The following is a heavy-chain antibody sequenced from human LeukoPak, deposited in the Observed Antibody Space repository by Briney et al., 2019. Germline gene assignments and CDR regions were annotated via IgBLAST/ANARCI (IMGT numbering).Heavy chain of an antibody. Sequence: SETLSLTCTVSGGSISSYYWSWIRQSPGKGLEWIGYIYYSESTYYKPSLKSRVTISVDTSKNQFSLKLSSVTAADTAVYYCARLRFLEWLSIWGQGTLVTVSS. CDR1: GGSISSYY. V-gene: IGHV4-59*01. J-gene: IGHJ4*02. CDR3: ARLRFLEWLSI. D-gene: IGHD3-3*01. CDR2: IYYSEST.